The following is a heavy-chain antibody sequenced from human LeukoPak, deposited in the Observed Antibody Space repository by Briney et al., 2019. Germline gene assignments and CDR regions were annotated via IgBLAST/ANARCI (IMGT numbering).Heavy chain of an antibody. CDR3: ARVGYYESSGYYGY. CDR2: INPNSGGT. V-gene: IGHV1-2*06. CDR1: GYTLTGYY. J-gene: IGHJ4*02. Sequence: ASVKVSCKASGYTLTGYYMHWVRQAPGQGLEWMGRINPNSGGTNYAQKFQGRVTMTRDTSISTVYMELSRLRSDDTAVYYCARVGYYESSGYYGYWGQGTLVTVSS. D-gene: IGHD3-22*01.